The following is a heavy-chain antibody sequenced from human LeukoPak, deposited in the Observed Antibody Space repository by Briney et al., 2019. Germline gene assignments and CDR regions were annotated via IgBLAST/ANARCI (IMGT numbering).Heavy chain of an antibody. CDR1: GYTFTSNY. D-gene: IGHD3-22*01. CDR2: INSSGGGT. J-gene: IGHJ3*01. Sequence: APVKVSCKASGYTFTSNYMHWVRQAPGQGLEWMGLINSSGGGTIYAQKFQGRVTMTRDTSTSTAYMELSSLRSEDTAIYYCVKELDYYGSTEEYYGGVDAFDFWGQGTMVTVSS. V-gene: IGHV1-46*01. CDR3: VKELDYYGSTEEYYGGVDAFDF.